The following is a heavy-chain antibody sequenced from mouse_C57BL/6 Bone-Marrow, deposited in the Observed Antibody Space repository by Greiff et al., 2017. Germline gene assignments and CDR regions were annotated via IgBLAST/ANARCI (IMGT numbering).Heavy chain of an antibody. D-gene: IGHD1-1*01. Sequence: QVQLQQPGAELVKPGASVKLSCKASGYTFTSYWMQWVKQRPGQGLEWLGEIDPSDSYTNYNQKFKGKATLTVDTSSSTAYMQLSSLTSEDSAVYYCARNYYGSKGYWGQGTTLTVAS. CDR1: GYTFTSYW. V-gene: IGHV1-50*01. CDR3: ARNYYGSKGY. CDR2: IDPSDSYT. J-gene: IGHJ2*01.